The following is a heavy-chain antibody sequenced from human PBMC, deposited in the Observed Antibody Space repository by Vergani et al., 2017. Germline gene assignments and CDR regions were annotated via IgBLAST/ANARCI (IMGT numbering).Heavy chain of an antibody. Sequence: QVQLVQSGAEVKKPGASVKVSCKASGYTFTSYGISWVRQAPGQGLEWMGWISAYNGNTNYAQKLQGRVTMTTDTSTSTAYMELRSLRSDDTAVYYCAIDLYDSSGYYYDLGYAFDIWGQGTMVTVSS. CDR2: ISAYNGNT. J-gene: IGHJ3*02. CDR3: AIDLYDSSGYYYDLGYAFDI. D-gene: IGHD3-22*01. V-gene: IGHV1-18*01. CDR1: GYTFTSYG.